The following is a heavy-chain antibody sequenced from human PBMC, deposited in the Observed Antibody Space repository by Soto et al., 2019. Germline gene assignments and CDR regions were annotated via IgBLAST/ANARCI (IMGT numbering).Heavy chain of an antibody. V-gene: IGHV1-69*02. J-gene: IGHJ4*02. CDR1: GGTFSSYT. CDR2: IIPILGIA. D-gene: IGHD6-13*01. CDR3: ARVGAAAGKG. Sequence: QVQLVQSGAEVKKPGSSVKVSCKASGGTFSSYTISWVRQAPGQGLEWMGRIIPILGIANYAQKVQGRVTITADKSTSTADMELSSLRSEDTAVYYCARVGAAAGKGWGQGTLVTVSS.